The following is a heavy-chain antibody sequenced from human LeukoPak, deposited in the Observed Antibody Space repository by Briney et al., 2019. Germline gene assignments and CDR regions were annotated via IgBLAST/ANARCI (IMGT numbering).Heavy chain of an antibody. D-gene: IGHD3-10*01. Sequence: ASVKVSCKASGYTFTGYYMHWVRQAPGQGLEWMGWINPNSGGTNYAQKFQGRVTMTRDTSISTAYMELSRLRSDDTAVYYCARALLSMVRGVIMIGYWGQGTLVTVSS. J-gene: IGHJ4*02. CDR3: ARALLSMVRGVIMIGY. CDR2: INPNSGGT. CDR1: GYTFTGYY. V-gene: IGHV1-2*02.